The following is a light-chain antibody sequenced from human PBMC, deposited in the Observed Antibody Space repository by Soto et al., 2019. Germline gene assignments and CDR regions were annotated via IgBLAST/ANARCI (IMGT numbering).Light chain of an antibody. CDR2: AAS. J-gene: IGKJ2*01. CDR1: QSISSY. V-gene: IGKV1-39*01. CDR3: QQSYSTPYT. Sequence: DIQMTQSPSSLSASVGDRVTITCRASQSISSYLNWYQQKPGKAPKLLIYAASSLPSGVPSRFSGSGSGTDFTLTISSLQPEDFATYYCQQSYSTPYTFGQGTKLESK.